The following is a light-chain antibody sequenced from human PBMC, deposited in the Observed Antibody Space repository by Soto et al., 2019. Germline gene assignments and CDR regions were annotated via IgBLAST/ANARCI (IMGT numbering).Light chain of an antibody. V-gene: IGLV2-14*03. Sequence: QSALTQPAPVSGSPGQSITISCTGTRNDVGGYNYVSWYQQHPGTAPKLLMFEVSNRPSGVSGRFSGSKSGNTASLTISGLQSQDEADYYCSSYSSNNILSYVFGTGTKVTVL. CDR2: EVS. CDR3: SSYSSNNILSYV. J-gene: IGLJ1*01. CDR1: RNDVGGYNY.